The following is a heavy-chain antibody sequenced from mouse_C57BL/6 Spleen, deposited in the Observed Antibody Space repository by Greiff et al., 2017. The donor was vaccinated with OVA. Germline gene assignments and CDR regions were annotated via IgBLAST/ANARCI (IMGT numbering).Heavy chain of an antibody. D-gene: IGHD1-1*01. CDR3: ARMDYGSSLGDY. CDR1: DYAFCSSW. J-gene: IGHJ2*01. V-gene: IGHV1-82*01. CDR2: IYPGDGDT. Sequence: QVQLQQSGPELVKPGASVKISCKASDYAFCSSWMNRVKQRPGKGLEWIGRIYPGDGDTNYNGKFKGKATLTADKSSSTAYMQLSSLTSEDSAVYFCARMDYGSSLGDYWGQGTTLTVSS.